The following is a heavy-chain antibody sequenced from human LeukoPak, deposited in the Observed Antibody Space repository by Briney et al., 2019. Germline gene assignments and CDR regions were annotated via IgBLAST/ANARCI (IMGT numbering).Heavy chain of an antibody. Sequence: SETLPLTCAVYGGSFSGYYWSWIRQPPGKGLEWIGEINHSGSTNYNPSLKSRVTISVDTSKNQFSLKLSSVTAADTAVYYCARVRAVATIRYNWFDPWGQGTLVTVSS. CDR3: ARVRAVATIRYNWFDP. CDR2: INHSGST. D-gene: IGHD5-12*01. CDR1: GGSFSGYY. J-gene: IGHJ5*02. V-gene: IGHV4-34*01.